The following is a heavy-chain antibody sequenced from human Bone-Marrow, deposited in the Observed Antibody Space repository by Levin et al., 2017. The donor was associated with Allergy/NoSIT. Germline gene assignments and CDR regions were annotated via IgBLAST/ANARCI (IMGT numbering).Heavy chain of an antibody. Sequence: SQTLSLPCALNGDSVSSYSASWNWIRQSPSRGLEWLGRTYYTSQWNQDYALSVKSRITINADSSKNQFSLQLSSMTPDDAAVYYCARVSRYGLDDITSPVLDYWGQGTMVTVSS. CDR2: TYYTSQWNQ. D-gene: IGHD5-18*01. CDR1: GDSVSSYSAS. V-gene: IGHV6-1*01. CDR3: ARVSRYGLDDITSPVLDY. J-gene: IGHJ4*02.